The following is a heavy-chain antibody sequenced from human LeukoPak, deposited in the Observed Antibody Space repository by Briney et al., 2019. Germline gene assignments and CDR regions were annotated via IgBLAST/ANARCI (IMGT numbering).Heavy chain of an antibody. CDR3: ARNVDTATRDAFDI. V-gene: IGHV1-2*02. CDR2: INPNSGGT. Sequence: ASVKVSCKASGYTFTGYYMHWVRQAPGQGLEWMGWINPNSGGTNYAQKFQGRVTMTRDMSTSTVYMELSSLRSEDTAVYYCARNVDTATRDAFDIWGQGTMVTVSS. J-gene: IGHJ3*02. D-gene: IGHD5-18*01. CDR1: GYTFTGYY.